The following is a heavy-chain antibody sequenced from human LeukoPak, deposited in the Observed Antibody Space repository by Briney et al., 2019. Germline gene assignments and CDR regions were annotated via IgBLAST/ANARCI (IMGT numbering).Heavy chain of an antibody. V-gene: IGHV1-2*02. J-gene: IGHJ4*02. CDR2: INPNSGGT. D-gene: IGHD2-2*01. CDR1: GYTFTGYY. Sequence: ASVKVSCKASGYTFTGYYMHWVRQAPGQGLEWMGWINPNSGGTNYAQKLQGRVTMTTDTSTSTAYMELRSLRSDDTAVYYCARDYEGYCSSTSCYRIDYWGQGTLVTVSS. CDR3: ARDYEGYCSSTSCYRIDY.